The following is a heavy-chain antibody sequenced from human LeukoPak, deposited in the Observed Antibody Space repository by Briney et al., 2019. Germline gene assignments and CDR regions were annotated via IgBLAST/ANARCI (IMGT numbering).Heavy chain of an antibody. CDR2: IRSRAYGETR. CDR3: TREFRDYGGSDSYFYFYYMDL. J-gene: IGHJ6*03. Sequence: GGSLRLSCTGSGFPFDEYSMSWVRQTPGKGLEWVGFIRSRAYGETREYAASVKDRFTISRDDGTSTVYLQMDSLNSDDTGVYYCTREFRDYGGSDSYFYFYYMDLWGNGTTVTISS. D-gene: IGHD3-16*01. V-gene: IGHV3-49*04. CDR1: GFPFDEYS.